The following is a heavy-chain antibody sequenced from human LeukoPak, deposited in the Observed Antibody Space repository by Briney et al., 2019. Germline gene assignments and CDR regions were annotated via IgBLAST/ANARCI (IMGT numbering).Heavy chain of an antibody. Sequence: SETLSLTCVVSGGSISNTYWWTWVRQPPGKGLEWIGYIYYSGSTYYNPSLKSRATISVDTSKNQFSLKLSSVTAADTAVYYCARDGRYYYAFDIWGQGTMVTVSS. J-gene: IGHJ3*02. D-gene: IGHD1-26*01. CDR3: ARDGRYYYAFDI. CDR2: IYYSGST. V-gene: IGHV4-4*02. CDR1: GGSISNTYW.